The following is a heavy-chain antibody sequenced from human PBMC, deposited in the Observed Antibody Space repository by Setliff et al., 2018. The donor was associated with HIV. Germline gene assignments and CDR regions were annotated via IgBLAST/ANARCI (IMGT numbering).Heavy chain of an antibody. CDR1: GASITSHY. Sequence: SETLSLTCTVSGASITSHYWSWIRQSRGRELEWIGYIYSTGSTNYNPSLQSRVSISMDASKNKFSLKVTSVTSADTAVHYCAKGAGFYGDYTFDYWGQGNLVTAPQ. CDR3: AKGAGFYGDYTFDY. V-gene: IGHV4-59*11. CDR2: IYSTGST. D-gene: IGHD4-17*01. J-gene: IGHJ4*02.